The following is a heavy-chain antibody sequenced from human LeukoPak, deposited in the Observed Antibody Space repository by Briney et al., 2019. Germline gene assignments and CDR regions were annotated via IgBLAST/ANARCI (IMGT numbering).Heavy chain of an antibody. V-gene: IGHV1-24*01. CDR1: GNTLTEIS. CDR3: AILIIAVAGGVLPPAYYFDY. D-gene: IGHD6-19*01. J-gene: IGHJ4*02. CDR2: FDPEDGET. Sequence: ASVKVSCKVSGNTLTEISMHWVRQAPGKGLEWMGGFDPEDGETIYAQKFQGRVTMTADTSTDTAYMELSSLRSEDTAVYYCAILIIAVAGGVLPPAYYFDYWGQGTLVIVSS.